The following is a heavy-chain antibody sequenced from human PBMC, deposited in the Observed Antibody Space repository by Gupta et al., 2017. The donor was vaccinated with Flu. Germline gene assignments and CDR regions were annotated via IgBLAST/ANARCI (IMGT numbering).Heavy chain of an antibody. V-gene: IGHV4-30-4*06. Sequence: HPGKGLEWIGYIYSSGSTYYNPSLKSRVTISVDTSKNQFSLKLSSVTAADTAVDYCARDLRRYSGSYGGFDPWGQGTLVTVSS. CDR2: IYSSGST. CDR3: ARDLRRYSGSYGGFDP. D-gene: IGHD1-26*01. J-gene: IGHJ5*02.